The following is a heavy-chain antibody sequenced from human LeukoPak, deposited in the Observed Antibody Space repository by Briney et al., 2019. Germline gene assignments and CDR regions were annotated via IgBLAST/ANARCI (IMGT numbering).Heavy chain of an antibody. CDR2: ISGSTTYT. CDR1: GFTFSSYN. Sequence: PGGSLRLSCAASGFTFSSYNMDWVRQAPGKGLEWISYISGSTTYTNYADSVKGRFTISRDNAKNSLYLQMNSLRVEDTAVYYCARDQRRTTVTFLYNYYYGLDVWGQGTTVTVSS. D-gene: IGHD4-17*01. V-gene: IGHV3-21*05. J-gene: IGHJ6*02. CDR3: ARDQRRTTVTFLYNYYYGLDV.